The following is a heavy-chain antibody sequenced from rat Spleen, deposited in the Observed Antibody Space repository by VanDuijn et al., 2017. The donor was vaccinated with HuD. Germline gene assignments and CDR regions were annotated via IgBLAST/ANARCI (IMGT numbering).Heavy chain of an antibody. J-gene: IGHJ3*01. Sequence: QVQLTESGPGLVQPSQTLSLTCTVSGLSLTSNSVSWIRQPPGKGLEWMGVIWSHGGIDYNSAIKSRLSISRDTSKSKVFLKMNSLQTEDTAMYFCARDENGYINLWFAYWGQGTLVTVSS. V-gene: IGHV2-47*01. CDR1: GLSLTSNS. CDR3: ARDENGYINLWFAY. CDR2: IWSHGGI. D-gene: IGHD1-4*01.